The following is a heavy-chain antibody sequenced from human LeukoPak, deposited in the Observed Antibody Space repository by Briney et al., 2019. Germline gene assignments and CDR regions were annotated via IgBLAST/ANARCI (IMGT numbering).Heavy chain of an antibody. V-gene: IGHV3-73*01. CDR1: GFTFSSYW. CDR3: TRAVEQWLVALGNWFDP. CDR2: IRSKANSYAT. J-gene: IGHJ5*02. D-gene: IGHD6-19*01. Sequence: PGGSLRLSCAASGFTFSSYWMSWARQASGKGLEWVGRIRSKANSYATAYAASVKGRFTISRDDSKNTAYLQMNSLKTEDTAVYYCTRAVEQWLVALGNWFDPWGQGTLVTVSS.